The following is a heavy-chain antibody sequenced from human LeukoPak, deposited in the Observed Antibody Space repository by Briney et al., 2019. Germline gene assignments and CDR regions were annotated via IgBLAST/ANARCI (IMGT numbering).Heavy chain of an antibody. Sequence: GGSLRLSCAASGFTVSSNYMSWVRQAPGKGLEWVSVIYSGGSTCYADSVKGRFTISRDNSKNTLYLQMNSLRAEDTAVYYCASWGSKEGSNVYYYYGMDVWGQGTTVTVSS. CDR1: GFTVSSNY. CDR3: ASWGSKEGSNVYYYYGMDV. CDR2: IYSGGST. V-gene: IGHV3-53*01. D-gene: IGHD3-16*01. J-gene: IGHJ6*02.